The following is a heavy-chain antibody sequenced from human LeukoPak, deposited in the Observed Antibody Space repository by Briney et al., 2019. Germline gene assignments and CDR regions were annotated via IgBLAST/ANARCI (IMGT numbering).Heavy chain of an antibody. D-gene: IGHD3-22*01. CDR3: AREGYYDSSGLIDY. V-gene: IGHV3-53*01. J-gene: IGHJ4*02. CDR1: GFTVSSNY. CDR2: IYSGGST. Sequence: GGSLRLSCAASGFTVSSNYMSWVRPAPGKGLEWVSVIYSGGSTYYADSVKGRFTISRDNSKNTLYLQMNSLRAEDTAVYYCAREGYYDSSGLIDYWGQGTLVTVSS.